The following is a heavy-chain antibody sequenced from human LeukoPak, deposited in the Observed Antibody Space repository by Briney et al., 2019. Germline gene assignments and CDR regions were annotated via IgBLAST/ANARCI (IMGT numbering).Heavy chain of an antibody. D-gene: IGHD2-21*02. CDR3: ARGSDCGDY. CDR2: MFYSGST. J-gene: IGHJ4*02. CDR1: GGSISSHY. V-gene: IGHV4-59*11. Sequence: PSETLSLTCTVSGGSISSHYWSWIRQPPGKGLEWIGYMFYSGSTNYNPSLKSRVTISINTSKNQFSLRLSSVTAADTAVYYCARGSDCGDYWGQGTLVTVSS.